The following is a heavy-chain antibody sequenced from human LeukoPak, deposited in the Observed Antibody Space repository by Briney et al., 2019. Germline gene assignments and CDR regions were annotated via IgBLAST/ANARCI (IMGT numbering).Heavy chain of an antibody. CDR3: ARVLRSRDGHMSYYFNY. V-gene: IGHV3-66*02. CDR1: GFTFSSYA. CDR2: IQSGGAT. J-gene: IGHJ4*02. D-gene: IGHD5-24*01. Sequence: GGSLRLSCAASGFTFSSYAMSWVRQAPGKGLEWVSVIQSGGATNYADSVKGRFTISRDNSKNTLYLLMNSLRAEDTAVYYCARVLRSRDGHMSYYFNYWGQGTLVTVSS.